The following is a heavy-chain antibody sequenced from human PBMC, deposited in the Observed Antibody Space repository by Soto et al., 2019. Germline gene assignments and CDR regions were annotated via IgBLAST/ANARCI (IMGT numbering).Heavy chain of an antibody. J-gene: IGHJ6*02. V-gene: IGHV3-30-3*01. D-gene: IGHD4-17*01. CDR1: GFTFSSYA. CDR3: ARELGRHRGAIYYGMDV. Sequence: QVQLVESGGGVVQPGRSLRLSCAASGFTFSSYAMHWVRQAPGKGLGWWAVISYDGSNKYYADSVKGPFTISRDNSKNTLYLQMNSLRAEDTAVYYCARELGRHRGAIYYGMDVWGQGTTVTVSS. CDR2: ISYDGSNK.